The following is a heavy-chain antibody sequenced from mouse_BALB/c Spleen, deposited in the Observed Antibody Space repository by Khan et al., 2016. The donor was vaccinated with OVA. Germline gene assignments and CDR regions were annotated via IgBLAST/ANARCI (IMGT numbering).Heavy chain of an antibody. CDR3: ARGGSSGPAWFAY. CDR2: IRYDGNS. D-gene: IGHD3-1*01. J-gene: IGHJ3*01. Sequence: EVQLQESGPGLVKPSQSLSLTCSVTGYSITSGYFWNWIRQFPGNKLEWMGYIRYDGNSNYNPSLKNRISIPRDTSKPQFFLKLNSVTPEDTATYYCARGGSSGPAWFAYWGRGTLVTVSA. CDR1: GYSITSGYF. V-gene: IGHV3-6*02.